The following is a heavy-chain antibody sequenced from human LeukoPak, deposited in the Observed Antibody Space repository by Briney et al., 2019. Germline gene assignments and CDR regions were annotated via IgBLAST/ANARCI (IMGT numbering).Heavy chain of an antibody. J-gene: IGHJ4*02. D-gene: IGHD5-12*01. CDR3: ARDSGYDGPYFDY. Sequence: SETLSLTCTVSGGSISSSSYYWGWIRQPPGKGLEWIGSIYYSGSTYYNPSLKSRVTISVDTSKNQFSLKLSSVTAADTAVYYCARDSGYDGPYFDYWGQGTLVTVSS. CDR1: GGSISSSSYY. CDR2: IYYSGST. V-gene: IGHV4-39*07.